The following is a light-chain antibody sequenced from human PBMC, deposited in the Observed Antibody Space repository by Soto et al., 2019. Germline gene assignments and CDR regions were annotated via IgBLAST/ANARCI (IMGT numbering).Light chain of an antibody. CDR1: SGSIASNY. V-gene: IGLV6-57*03. J-gene: IGLJ3*02. CDR3: QSYDSLIGV. CDR2: EDN. Sequence: NFMLTQPHSVSESPGKTVTISCTRSSGSIASNYVQWYQQRPGSAPTTVIYEDNQRPSGVPDRFSGSIDSSSNSASLTISGLKTEDEADYYCQSYDSLIGVFGGGTKLTVL.